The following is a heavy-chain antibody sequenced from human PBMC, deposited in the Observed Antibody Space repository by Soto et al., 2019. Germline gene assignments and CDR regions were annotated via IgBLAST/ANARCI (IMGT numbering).Heavy chain of an antibody. Sequence: QVQLVESGGGVVQPGRSLRLSCAASGFTFSSYGMHWVRQAPGKGLEWVAVISYDGSNKYYADSVKGRFTISRDNSKNTLYLQMNSLRAEDTAVYYCAKDWEIVVVTAIRYGMDVWGQGTTVTDSS. CDR2: ISYDGSNK. J-gene: IGHJ6*02. CDR1: GFTFSSYG. CDR3: AKDWEIVVVTAIRYGMDV. D-gene: IGHD2-21*02. V-gene: IGHV3-30*18.